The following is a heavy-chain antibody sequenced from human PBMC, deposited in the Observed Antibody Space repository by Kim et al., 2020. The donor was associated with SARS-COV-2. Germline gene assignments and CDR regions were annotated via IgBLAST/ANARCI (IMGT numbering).Heavy chain of an antibody. CDR1: GGTFSSYA. V-gene: IGHV1-69*13. Sequence: SVKVSCKASGGTFSSYAISWVRQAPGQGLEWMGGIIPIFGTANYAQKFQGRVTITADESTSTAYMELSSLRSEDTAVYYCAREHDSSGYYMNWFDPWGQGTLVTVSS. J-gene: IGHJ5*02. CDR2: IIPIFGTA. D-gene: IGHD3-22*01. CDR3: AREHDSSGYYMNWFDP.